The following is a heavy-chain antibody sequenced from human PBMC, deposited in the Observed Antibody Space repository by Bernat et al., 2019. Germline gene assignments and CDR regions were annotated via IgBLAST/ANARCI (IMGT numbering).Heavy chain of an antibody. J-gene: IGHJ6*02. V-gene: IGHV3-74*01. CDR2: INSDGSST. D-gene: IGHD6-13*01. CDR3: ARSDFSSSWTNYYYYGMDV. Sequence: EVQLVESGGGLVQPGGSLRLSCAASGFTFSSYWMHWVRQAPGKGLVWVSRINSDGSSTSYADSGKSRFTISRDNAKNTLYLQMNSLRAEDTAVYYCARSDFSSSWTNYYYYGMDVWGQGTTVTVSS. CDR1: GFTFSSYW.